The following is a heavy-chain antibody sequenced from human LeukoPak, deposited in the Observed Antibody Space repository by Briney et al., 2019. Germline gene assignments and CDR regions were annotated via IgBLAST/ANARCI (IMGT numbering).Heavy chain of an antibody. J-gene: IGHJ5*02. CDR1: GGSFSGYY. CDR3: ARGGYDFWSGYGNWFDP. Sequence: PLETLSLTCAVYGGSFSGYYWSWIRQPPGKGLEWIGEINHNGSTNYNPSLKSRVTISVDTSKNQFSLKLSSVTAADTAVYYCARGGYDFWSGYGNWFDPWGQGTLVTVSS. D-gene: IGHD3-3*01. CDR2: INHNGST. V-gene: IGHV4-34*01.